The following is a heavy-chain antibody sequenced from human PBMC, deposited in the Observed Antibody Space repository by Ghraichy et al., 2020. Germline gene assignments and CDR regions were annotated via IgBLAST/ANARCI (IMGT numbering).Heavy chain of an antibody. CDR3: AKIGSVGWYFDY. J-gene: IGHJ4*02. Sequence: GGSLRLSCAASGFTFSNYVMSWVRQAPGKGLQWVSFITGSAGSTYYAESVQGRFTISRDNSKNTLYLQLNSLRAEDMAVYYCAKIGSVGWYFDYWGQGTLVTVSS. CDR1: GFTFSNYV. D-gene: IGHD1-26*01. CDR2: ITGSAGST. V-gene: IGHV3-23*01.